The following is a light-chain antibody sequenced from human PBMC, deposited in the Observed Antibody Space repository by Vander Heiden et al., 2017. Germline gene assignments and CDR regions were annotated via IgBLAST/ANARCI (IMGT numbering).Light chain of an antibody. J-gene: IGKJ1*01. CDR1: HRSVSW. Sequence: ASTPSSPGQDRATTSCPTSHRSVSWLAWYQQKPGKAPRLLIYGASTLPAGAPARFSGSGSGTAFTLTISSLQPDDFAVYFCQQYNRLPCTFGEGTKVDI. CDR2: GAS. CDR3: QQYNRLPCT. V-gene: IGKV1-5*01.